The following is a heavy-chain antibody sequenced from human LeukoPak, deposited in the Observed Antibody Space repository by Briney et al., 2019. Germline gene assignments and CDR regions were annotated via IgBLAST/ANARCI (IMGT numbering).Heavy chain of an antibody. V-gene: IGHV4-34*01. J-gene: IGHJ4*02. CDR2: INHSGST. Sequence: SETLSLTCAVYGGSFSGYCWSWIRQPPGKGLEWIGEINHSGSTNYNPSLKSRVTISVDTSKNQFSLKLSSVTAADTAVYYCARALLWFGESTRDYWGQGTLVTVSS. CDR1: GGSFSGYC. D-gene: IGHD3-10*01. CDR3: ARALLWFGESTRDY.